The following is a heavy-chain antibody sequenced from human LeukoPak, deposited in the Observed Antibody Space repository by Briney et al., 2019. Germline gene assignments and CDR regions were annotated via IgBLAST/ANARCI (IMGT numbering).Heavy chain of an antibody. J-gene: IGHJ4*02. D-gene: IGHD3-3*01. CDR3: ATTCYDFWSAPFDY. Sequence: PSETLSLTCTVSGGSISSYYWSWIRQPAGKGLEWIGRIYTSGSTNYNPSLKSRVTISVDTSKNQFSLKLSSVTAADTAVYYCATTCYDFWSAPFDYWGQGTLVTVSS. V-gene: IGHV4-4*07. CDR1: GGSISSYY. CDR2: IYTSGST.